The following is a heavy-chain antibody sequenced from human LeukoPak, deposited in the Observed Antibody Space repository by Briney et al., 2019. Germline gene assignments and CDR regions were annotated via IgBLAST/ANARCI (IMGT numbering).Heavy chain of an antibody. CDR1: GGSISSSSYY. CDR3: ARHPIHYYGSGTSNY. Sequence: KPSETLSLTCSVSGGSISSSSYYWGWIRQPPGKGLEWIGSIYYSGSTYYNPSLKSRVTISVDTSKNQFSLKLSSVTAADTAVYYCARHPIHYYGSGTSNYWGQGTLDTVSS. V-gene: IGHV4-39*01. J-gene: IGHJ4*02. D-gene: IGHD3-10*01. CDR2: IYYSGST.